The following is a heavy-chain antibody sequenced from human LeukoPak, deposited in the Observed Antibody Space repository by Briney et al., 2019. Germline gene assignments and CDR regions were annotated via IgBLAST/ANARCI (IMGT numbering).Heavy chain of an antibody. CDR3: ARTGEPAAINYFDY. D-gene: IGHD2-2*02. Sequence: ASAKVSCKASGYTFTSYGISWVRQAPGQGLEWMGWINAGNGNTKYSQKLQGRVTMTTDTSTSTAYMELRSLRSDDTAVYYCARTGEPAAINYFDYWGQGTLVTVPS. CDR2: INAGNGNT. V-gene: IGHV1-18*01. J-gene: IGHJ4*02. CDR1: GYTFTSYG.